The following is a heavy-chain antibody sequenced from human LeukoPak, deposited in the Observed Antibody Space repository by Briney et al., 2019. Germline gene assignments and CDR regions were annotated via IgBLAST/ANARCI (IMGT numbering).Heavy chain of an antibody. J-gene: IGHJ4*02. Sequence: GGSLRLSCAASGFTFSSYAMHWVRQAPGKGLEWVAVISYDGSNKYYADSVKGRFTISRDNSKDTLYLQMNSLGAEDTAVYYCARVQQQWEDYWGQGTLVTVSS. CDR1: GFTFSSYA. CDR2: ISYDGSNK. D-gene: IGHD6-19*01. CDR3: ARVQQQWEDY. V-gene: IGHV3-30-3*01.